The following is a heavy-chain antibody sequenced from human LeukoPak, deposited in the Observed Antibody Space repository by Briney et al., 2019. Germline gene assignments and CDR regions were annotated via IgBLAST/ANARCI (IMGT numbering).Heavy chain of an antibody. Sequence: PGGSLRLSCAASGFTFSTYDMTWVRQAPGKGLEWDSSISGSGGSPYYADSVKGRFTTSRDNCKSTLYLQMNGLRAEDTAVYYCAKDLAAVPGNKYCAYWGQGTLVSVS. CDR1: GFTFSTYD. V-gene: IGHV3-23*01. J-gene: IGHJ4*02. CDR3: AKDLAAVPGNKYCAY. D-gene: IGHD6-19*01. CDR2: ISGSGGSP.